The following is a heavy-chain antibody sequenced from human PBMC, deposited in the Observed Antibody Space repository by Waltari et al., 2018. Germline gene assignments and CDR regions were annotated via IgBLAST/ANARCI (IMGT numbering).Heavy chain of an antibody. CDR1: GDSMSRYT. Sequence: QAQFQESGAGLVRTSETLSLTSSVSGDSMSRYTWSWFRQPAGKGLEWIGRIHTSEATNFNPSLQSRVTMSLDTSQIQFSLNLRSVTAADTAVYYCARAGWADYSNPFDYWGQGTLFTVSS. J-gene: IGHJ4*02. D-gene: IGHD4-4*01. CDR2: IHTSEAT. V-gene: IGHV4-4*07. CDR3: ARAGWADYSNPFDY.